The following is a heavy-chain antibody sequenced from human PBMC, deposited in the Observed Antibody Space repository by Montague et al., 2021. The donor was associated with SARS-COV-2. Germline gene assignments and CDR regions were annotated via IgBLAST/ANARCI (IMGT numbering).Heavy chain of an antibody. CDR3: ARTEYNWNDWFGP. Sequence: SETLSLTCSVSGGSISSYYWSWIRQSPGKGLEWIGYIFHSGITDYNPPLKSRVTISVDMSKNQFSLQLNSVTAADSAVYYCARTEYNWNDWFGPWGQGTLVAVSS. CDR1: GGSISSYY. CDR2: IFHSGIT. J-gene: IGHJ5*02. V-gene: IGHV4-59*13. D-gene: IGHD1-20*01.